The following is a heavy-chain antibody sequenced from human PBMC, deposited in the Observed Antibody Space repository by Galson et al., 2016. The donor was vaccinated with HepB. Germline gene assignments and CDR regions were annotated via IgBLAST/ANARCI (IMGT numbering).Heavy chain of an antibody. Sequence: SLRLSCAGSGFVFRGYGMHWVRQAPGKGLEWVAADSMDGRRKFYADSVRGRFTISRDNFNNMLFLQMDNLRPDDTAVYYCAKRHEYCPPVGCSVDYWSQGTLVSVSS. V-gene: IGHV3-30*18. J-gene: IGHJ4*02. CDR1: GFVFRGYG. CDR3: AKRHEYCPPVGCSVDY. D-gene: IGHD2/OR15-2a*01. CDR2: DSMDGRRK.